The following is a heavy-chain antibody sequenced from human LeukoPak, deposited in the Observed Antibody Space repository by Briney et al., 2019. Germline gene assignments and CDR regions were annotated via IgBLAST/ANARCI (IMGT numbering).Heavy chain of an antibody. CDR3: ARSLRGYYDSSGYYNDY. CDR2: ISAYNGNT. CDR1: GYTFTSYG. V-gene: IGHV1-18*01. J-gene: IGHJ4*02. D-gene: IGHD3-22*01. Sequence: GASVKVSCKASGYTFTSYGISWVRQAPGQGLEWMGWISAYNGNTNYAQKLQGRVTMTTDTSTSTAYMELRSLRSDDTAVYYCARSLRGYYDSSGYYNDYWGQGTLVTVSS.